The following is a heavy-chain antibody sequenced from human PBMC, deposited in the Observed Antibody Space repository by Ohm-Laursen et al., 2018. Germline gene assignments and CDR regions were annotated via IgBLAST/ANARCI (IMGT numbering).Heavy chain of an antibody. CDR1: GDSVSTNSAA. J-gene: IGHJ4*02. Sequence: QTLSLTCAISGDSVSTNSAAWNWVRQSPSGGLEWLGRTYYKSKWYNDYAELVQSRIIVNPDTSKNQFSLQLTPVTPEDTAVYYCARSTVSTNGAFDSWGQGTLVTVSS. CDR3: ARSTVSTNGAFDS. V-gene: IGHV6-1*01. CDR2: TYYKSKWYN. D-gene: IGHD2-21*02.